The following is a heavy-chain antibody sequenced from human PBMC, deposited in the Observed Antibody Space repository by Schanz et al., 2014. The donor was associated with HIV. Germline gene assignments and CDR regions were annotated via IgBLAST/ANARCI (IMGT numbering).Heavy chain of an antibody. Sequence: QVQLIQSGPEVKKPGSSVKVSCKASGGSFSDYYMHWLRQAPGQGLEWMGWINTRTGDTIYAERLQGRVTLTRDTSINTAYMTLSRLGSDDTAVYFCAKGLQKFDWRSPFDYWGQGTLLTVSS. V-gene: IGHV1-2*02. CDR1: GGSFSDYY. D-gene: IGHD3-9*01. CDR2: INTRTGDT. CDR3: AKGLQKFDWRSPFDY. J-gene: IGHJ4*02.